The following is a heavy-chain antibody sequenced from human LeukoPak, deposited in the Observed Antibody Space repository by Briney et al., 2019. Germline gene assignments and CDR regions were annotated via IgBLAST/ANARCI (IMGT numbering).Heavy chain of an antibody. V-gene: IGHV1-3*01. J-gene: IGHJ5*02. CDR1: GYTFTSYA. CDR3: ARDYDILTGYYRAPNWFDP. D-gene: IGHD3-9*01. CDR2: INAGNGNI. Sequence: GASVKVSCKASGYTFTSYAMHWVRQAPGQRLEWMGWINAGNGNIKYSQKFQGRVTITRDTSASTAYMELSSLRSEDTAVYYCARDYDILTGYYRAPNWFDPWGQGTLVTVSS.